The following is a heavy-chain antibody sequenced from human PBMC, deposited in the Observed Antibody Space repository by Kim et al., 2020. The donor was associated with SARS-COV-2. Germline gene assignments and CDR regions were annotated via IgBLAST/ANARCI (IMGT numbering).Heavy chain of an antibody. V-gene: IGHV5-10-1*01. CDR3: ARHNNRGSYSGDAFDI. D-gene: IGHD1-26*01. Sequence: GESLKISCKGSGYSFTSYWISWVRQMPGKGLEWMGRIDPSDSYTNYSPSFQGHVTISADKSISTAYLQWSSLKASDTAMYYCARHNNRGSYSGDAFDIWGQGTMVTVSS. J-gene: IGHJ3*02. CDR1: GYSFTSYW. CDR2: IDPSDSYT.